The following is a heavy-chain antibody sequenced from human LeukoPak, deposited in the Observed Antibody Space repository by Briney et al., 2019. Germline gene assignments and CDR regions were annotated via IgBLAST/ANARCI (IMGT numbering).Heavy chain of an antibody. CDR3: AREYTAMVWDYFDY. CDR1: GGSISSSSYY. J-gene: IGHJ4*02. Sequence: SETLSLTCTVSGGSISSSSYYWGWIRQPPGKGLEWIGSIYYSGSTYYNPSLKSRVTISVDTSKNQFSLKLSSVTAADTAVYYCAREYTAMVWDYFDYWGQGTLVNVSS. V-gene: IGHV4-39*07. CDR2: IYYSGST. D-gene: IGHD5-18*01.